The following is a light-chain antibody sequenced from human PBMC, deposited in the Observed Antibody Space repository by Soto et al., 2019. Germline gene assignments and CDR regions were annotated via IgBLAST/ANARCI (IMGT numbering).Light chain of an antibody. CDR3: QQRSNWPPWT. V-gene: IGKV3-11*01. Sequence: EIVLTQSPATLSLSPGERATLSCRASQSVSSFLVWYQQKPGQAPRLLIYDASNRATATPVRFSGSGSGTDFTLTISSLEPEDSAVYYCQQRSNWPPWTFGQGTKVEIK. CDR2: DAS. J-gene: IGKJ1*01. CDR1: QSVSSF.